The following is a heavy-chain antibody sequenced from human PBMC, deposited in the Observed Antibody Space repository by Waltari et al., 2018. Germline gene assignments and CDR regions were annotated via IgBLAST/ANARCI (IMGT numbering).Heavy chain of an antibody. V-gene: IGHV3-21*01. CDR3: APLPGGSGQTFDY. CDR1: EFTFRNYS. J-gene: IGHJ4*02. D-gene: IGHD3-10*01. Sequence: EVQLVESGGGLVKPGGSLRLSCAASEFTFRNYSMNWVRQAPGKGLEWVSSISSSRSYIYYADSVKGRFTISRDNAKNSLYLQMNSLRAEDTAVYYCAPLPGGSGQTFDYWGQGTLLTVSS. CDR2: ISSSRSYI.